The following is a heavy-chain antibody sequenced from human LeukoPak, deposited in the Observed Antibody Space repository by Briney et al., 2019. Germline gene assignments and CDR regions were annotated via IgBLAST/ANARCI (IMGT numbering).Heavy chain of an antibody. J-gene: IGHJ4*02. CDR3: ARGGVLRFLEWSGDCFDY. CDR2: INPSGGST. D-gene: IGHD3-3*01. Sequence: ASVKVSCKASGYTFTSYYMHWVRQAPGQGLEWMGIINPSGGSTSYAQKFQGRVTMTRDTSTGTVYMELSSLRSEDTAVYYCARGGVLRFLEWSGDCFDYRGQGTLVTVSS. CDR1: GYTFTSYY. V-gene: IGHV1-46*03.